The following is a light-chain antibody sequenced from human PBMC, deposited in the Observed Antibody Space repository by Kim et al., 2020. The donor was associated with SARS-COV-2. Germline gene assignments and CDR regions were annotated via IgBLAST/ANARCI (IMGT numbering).Light chain of an antibody. J-gene: IGKJ5*01. CDR1: QSVSSN. CDR3: QQYNNWPPRIT. V-gene: IGKV3-15*01. Sequence: PGERAYRACRASQSVSSNLAWYQQKPGQAPRLLIYGASTRATGIPARCSGSGSGTEFTRTISSLQSEDFAVYYCQQYNNWPPRITFGQGTRLEIK. CDR2: GAS.